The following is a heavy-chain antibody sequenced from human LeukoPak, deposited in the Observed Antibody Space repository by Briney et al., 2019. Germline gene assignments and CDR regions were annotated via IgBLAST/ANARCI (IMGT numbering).Heavy chain of an antibody. CDR2: IKQDGSEK. D-gene: IGHD2-15*01. Sequence: PGGSLRLSCAASGFTFGSYGMSWVRQAPGKGLEWVANIKQDGSEKYYVDSVKGRFTISRDNAKNSLYLQMNSLRAEDTAVYYCARPYCSGGSCYNPWGQGTLVTVSS. CDR1: GFTFGSYG. CDR3: ARPYCSGGSCYNP. V-gene: IGHV3-7*01. J-gene: IGHJ5*02.